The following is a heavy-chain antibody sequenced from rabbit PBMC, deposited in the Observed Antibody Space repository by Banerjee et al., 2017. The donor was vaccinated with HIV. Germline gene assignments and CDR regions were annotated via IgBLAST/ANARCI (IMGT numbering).Heavy chain of an antibody. Sequence: QEQLVESGGGLVTLGGSLKLSCKASGIDFSSYGISWVRQAPGKGLEWIACIYGDTSGSTYYASWAKGRFTISKTSSTTVTLQMTSLTAADTATYFCARGTGGIGYGAIALWGQGTLVTVS. J-gene: IGHJ6*01. CDR3: ARGTGGIGYGAIAL. D-gene: IGHD1-1*01. CDR1: GIDFSSYG. V-gene: IGHV1S45*01. CDR2: IYGDTSGST.